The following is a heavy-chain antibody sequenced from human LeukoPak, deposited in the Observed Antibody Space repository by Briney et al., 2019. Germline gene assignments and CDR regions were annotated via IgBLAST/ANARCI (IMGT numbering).Heavy chain of an antibody. J-gene: IGHJ4*02. CDR2: ISWNSGSI. CDR3: AKSRNYYDSSGLDY. Sequence: PGGSLRLSCAASGFTFDDYAMHRVRQAPGKSLEWVSGISWNSGSIGYADSVKGRFTISRDNAKNSLYLQMNSLRAEDTALYYCAKSRNYYDSSGLDYWGQGTLVTVSS. CDR1: GFTFDDYA. D-gene: IGHD3-22*01. V-gene: IGHV3-9*01.